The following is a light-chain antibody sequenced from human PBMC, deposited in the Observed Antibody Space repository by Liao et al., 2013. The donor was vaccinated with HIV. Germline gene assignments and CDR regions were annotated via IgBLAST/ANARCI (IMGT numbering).Light chain of an antibody. CDR1: NIGSKS. Sequence: SYELTQPPSVSVAPGKTARITCGGNNIGSKSVHWYQQKPGQAPVLVVYYDTGRPSGIPERFSGSNSGNTATLTISRVEPGDEADYYCQLWDSSSDHPYVFGTGTQVTVL. V-gene: IGLV3-21*01. CDR2: YDT. CDR3: QLWDSSSDHPYV. J-gene: IGLJ1*01.